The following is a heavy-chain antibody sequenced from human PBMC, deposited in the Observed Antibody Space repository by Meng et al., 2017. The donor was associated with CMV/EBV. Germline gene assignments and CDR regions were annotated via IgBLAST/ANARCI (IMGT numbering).Heavy chain of an antibody. D-gene: IGHD1-1*01. CDR1: GYSFTSYW. V-gene: IGHV5-51*01. J-gene: IGHJ4*02. CDR2: IYPGDSDT. Sequence: KVSCKGSGYSFTSYWIGWVRQMPGKGLEWMGIIYPGDSDTRYSPSFQGQVTISADKSTSTAYLQWSSLKASDTAMYYCARRGLEWPRDPNYYFDYWGQGTLVTVSS. CDR3: ARRGLEWPRDPNYYFDY.